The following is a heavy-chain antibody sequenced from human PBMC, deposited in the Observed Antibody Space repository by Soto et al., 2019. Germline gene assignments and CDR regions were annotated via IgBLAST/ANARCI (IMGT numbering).Heavy chain of an antibody. Sequence: ASVKVSCKASGYTFTGYYIHWVRQAPGQGLQWMGWINPNSGGKNYAQEFQDRVTMTRDTSISTAYMELSRLTYDDTAVYYCARTLAYGGVIYFDIWGQGTLVTVSS. CDR3: ARTLAYGGVIYFDI. J-gene: IGHJ4*01. CDR1: GYTFTGYY. V-gene: IGHV1-2*02. D-gene: IGHD3-16*01. CDR2: INPNSGGK.